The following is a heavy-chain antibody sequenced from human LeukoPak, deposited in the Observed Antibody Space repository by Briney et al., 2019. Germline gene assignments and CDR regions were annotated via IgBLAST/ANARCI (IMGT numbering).Heavy chain of an antibody. D-gene: IGHD4-17*01. CDR2: IKSKTDGGTT. J-gene: IGHJ4*02. V-gene: IGHV3-15*01. CDR1: GLIFSSYW. CDR3: TTARLTTVTIDY. Sequence: PGGSLRLSCAASGLIFSSYWMSWVRQAPGKGLEWVGRIKSKTDGGTTDYAAPVKGRFTISRDDSKNTLYLQMNSLKTEDTAVYYCTTARLTTVTIDYWGQGTLVTVSS.